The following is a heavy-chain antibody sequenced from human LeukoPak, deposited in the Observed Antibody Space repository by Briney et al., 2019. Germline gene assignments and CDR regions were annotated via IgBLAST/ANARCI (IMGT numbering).Heavy chain of an antibody. CDR1: GYSISSGRY. J-gene: IGHJ4*02. V-gene: IGHV4-38-2*01. Sequence: SETLSLTCALSGYSISSGRYWGWVRQPPGKGLEWIGSLSHSGSIYYNPSLESRVTKSVDTSKNQFSLRLSSVTAADTAVYYCVRQRYVYGYCDSWGPGTLVTVSS. CDR3: VRQRYVYGYCDS. D-gene: IGHD3-22*01. CDR2: LSHSGSI.